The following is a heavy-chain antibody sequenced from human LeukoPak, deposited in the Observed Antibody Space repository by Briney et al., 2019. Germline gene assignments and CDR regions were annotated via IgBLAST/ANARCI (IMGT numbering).Heavy chain of an antibody. V-gene: IGHV3-66*01. CDR3: ARSFSSGPRIYYYNGMDV. CDR2: IYSGGST. Sequence: GGSLRLSCAASGFTVSSNYMSWVRQAPGKGLEWVSVIYSGGSTYYADSVKGRFTISRDNSKNTLYLQMNSLRAEDTAVYYCARSFSSGPRIYYYNGMDVWGRGTTVTVSS. J-gene: IGHJ6*02. CDR1: GFTVSSNY. D-gene: IGHD3-22*01.